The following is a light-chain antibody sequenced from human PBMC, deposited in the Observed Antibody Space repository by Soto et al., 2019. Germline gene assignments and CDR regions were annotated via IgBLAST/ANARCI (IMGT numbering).Light chain of an antibody. CDR2: EVS. CDR3: SSYTSRNTLV. V-gene: IGLV2-14*01. Sequence: QSALTQPASVSGSPGQSITISCTGTISDVGAYNYVSWYQPHPGKAPKLMISEVSDRPSGVSNRFSGSKSGNTASLTISGLQAEDEADYYCSSYTSRNTLVFGGGTKLTVL. CDR1: ISDVGAYNY. J-gene: IGLJ2*01.